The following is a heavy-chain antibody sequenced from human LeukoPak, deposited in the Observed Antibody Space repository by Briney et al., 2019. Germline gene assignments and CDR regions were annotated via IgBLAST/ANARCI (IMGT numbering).Heavy chain of an antibody. Sequence: GGSLRLSCAASGFTFSSYSMNWVRQAPGKGLEWVSFISSSSSYIYYADSVRGRFTISRDNAKNSLYLQMNSLRAEDTAVYYCARWEWSSSPFDYWGQGTLVTVSS. V-gene: IGHV3-21*01. CDR3: ARWEWSSSPFDY. J-gene: IGHJ4*02. CDR1: GFTFSSYS. D-gene: IGHD6-6*01. CDR2: ISSSSSYI.